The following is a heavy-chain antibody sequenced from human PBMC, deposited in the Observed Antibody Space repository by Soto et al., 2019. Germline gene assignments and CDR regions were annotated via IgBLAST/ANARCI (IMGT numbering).Heavy chain of an antibody. V-gene: IGHV1-18*01. D-gene: IGHD6-13*01. CDR3: ARVAGSQDYYYGMDV. CDR2: ISAYNGNT. CDR1: GYTFTSYG. Sequence: ASVKVSCEASGYTFTSYGMSWVRQAPGQGLEWMGWISAYNGNTNYAQKLQGRVTMTTDTSTSTAYMELRSLRSDDTAVYYCARVAGSQDYYYGMDVWGQGTTVTVSS. J-gene: IGHJ6*02.